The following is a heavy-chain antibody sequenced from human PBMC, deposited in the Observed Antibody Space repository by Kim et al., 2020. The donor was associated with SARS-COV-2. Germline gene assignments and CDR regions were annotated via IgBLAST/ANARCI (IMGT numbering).Heavy chain of an antibody. V-gene: IGHV3-11*01. Sequence: GGSLRLSCAASGFTFSDYYMSWIRQAPGKGLEWVSYISSSGSTIYYADSVKGRFTISRDNAKNSLYLQMNSLRAEDTAVYYCAIVQGRTIFGVVISSSFDYWGQGTLVTVSS. D-gene: IGHD3-3*01. CDR3: AIVQGRTIFGVVISSSFDY. CDR1: GFTFSDYY. J-gene: IGHJ4*02. CDR2: ISSSGSTI.